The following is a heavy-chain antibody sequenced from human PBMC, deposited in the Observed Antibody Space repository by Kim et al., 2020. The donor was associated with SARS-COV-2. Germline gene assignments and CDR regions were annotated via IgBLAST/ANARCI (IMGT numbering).Heavy chain of an antibody. D-gene: IGHD6-19*01. J-gene: IGHJ4*02. V-gene: IGHV3-21*01. Sequence: ADPVRGRFTISRDNAKNSLYLQMNSLRAEDTAVYYCARAYSSGWAYFDYWGQGTLVTVSS. CDR3: ARAYSSGWAYFDY.